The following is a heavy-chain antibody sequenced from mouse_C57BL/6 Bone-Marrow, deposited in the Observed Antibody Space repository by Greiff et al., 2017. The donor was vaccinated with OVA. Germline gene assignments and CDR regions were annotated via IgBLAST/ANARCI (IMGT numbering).Heavy chain of an antibody. CDR1: GFTFNTYA. CDR2: LRSKSSNYAT. Sequence: EAGGGLVQPKGSLKLSCAASGFTFNTYAMHWVRQAPGKGLEWVARLRSKSSNYATYYADSVKDRFTISRDDSQSMLYLQMNNLKTEDTAMYYCVREQPKYYGSSHWYFDVWGTGTTVTVSS. CDR3: VREQPKYYGSSHWYFDV. V-gene: IGHV10-3*01. J-gene: IGHJ1*03. D-gene: IGHD1-1*01.